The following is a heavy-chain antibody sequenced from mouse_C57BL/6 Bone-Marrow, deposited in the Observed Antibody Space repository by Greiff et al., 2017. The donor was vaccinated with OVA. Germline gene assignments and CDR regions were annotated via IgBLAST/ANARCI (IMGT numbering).Heavy chain of an antibody. Sequence: EVMLVESGGGLVKPGGSLKLSCAASGFTFSSYAMSWVRQTPEKRLEWVATISDGGSYTYYPDNVKGRFTISRDNAKNNLYLQMSHLKSEDTAMYYCARDGHSNFPLFAYWGQGTLVTVSA. J-gene: IGHJ3*01. D-gene: IGHD2-5*01. V-gene: IGHV5-4*01. CDR1: GFTFSSYA. CDR2: ISDGGSYT. CDR3: ARDGHSNFPLFAY.